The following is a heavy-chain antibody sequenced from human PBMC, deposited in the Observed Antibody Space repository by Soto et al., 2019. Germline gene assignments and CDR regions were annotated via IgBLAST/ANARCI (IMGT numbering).Heavy chain of an antibody. J-gene: IGHJ5*02. V-gene: IGHV4-38-2*01. CDR2: IYHSGNT. CDR3: ARVSSSWPYNWFDP. CDR1: GYSISSGYY. Sequence: PSETLSLTCVVSGYSISSGYYWGWIRQPPGKELEWIASIYHSGNTFYNPSLKSRVSISLDTSKNQFSLNLNSVTAADTAVYYCARVSSSWPYNWFDPWGQGTPVTVS. D-gene: IGHD6-13*01.